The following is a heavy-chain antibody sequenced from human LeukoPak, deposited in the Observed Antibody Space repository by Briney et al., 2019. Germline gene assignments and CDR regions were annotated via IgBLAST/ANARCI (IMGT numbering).Heavy chain of an antibody. Sequence: GGSLRLSCAASGFTFADYAMHWVRQAPGKGLEWVSLISGDGGRTYYADSVKGRFTIFRDNSKNSLYLQMNSLRTEDSALYYCAKERSIQHWGQGTLVTVSS. CDR3: AKERSIQH. CDR1: GFTFADYA. J-gene: IGHJ1*01. V-gene: IGHV3-43*02. D-gene: IGHD2-15*01. CDR2: ISGDGGRT.